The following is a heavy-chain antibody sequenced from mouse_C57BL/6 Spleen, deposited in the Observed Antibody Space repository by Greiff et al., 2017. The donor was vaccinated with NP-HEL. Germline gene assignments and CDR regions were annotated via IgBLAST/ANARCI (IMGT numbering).Heavy chain of an antibody. CDR2: IHPNSGST. CDR1: GYTFTSYW. CDR3: ERRYGSSGDY. Sequence: VQLQQSGAELVKPGASVKLSCKASGYTFTSYWMHWVKQRPGQGLEWIGMIHPNSGSTKYNEKFKSKATLTVDKSSSTAYTQLSSLTSEDSAVYYCERRYGSSGDYWGQGTTLTVSS. V-gene: IGHV1-64*01. D-gene: IGHD1-1*01. J-gene: IGHJ2*01.